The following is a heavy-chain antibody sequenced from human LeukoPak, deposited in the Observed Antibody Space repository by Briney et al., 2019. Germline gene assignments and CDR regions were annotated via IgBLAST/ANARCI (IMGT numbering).Heavy chain of an antibody. D-gene: IGHD3/OR15-3a*01. J-gene: IGHJ4*02. V-gene: IGHV1-58*01. CDR1: GFTFTSSA. CDR2: IIVGSGNT. Sequence: SVKVSCKASGFTFTSSAVPWVRQARGQRLEWIGWIIVGSGNTNYAQKFQERVTITRDMSTSTAYMELSSLRSEDTAVYYCAAGTQGFPDYWGEGTLVTVSS. CDR3: AAGTQGFPDY.